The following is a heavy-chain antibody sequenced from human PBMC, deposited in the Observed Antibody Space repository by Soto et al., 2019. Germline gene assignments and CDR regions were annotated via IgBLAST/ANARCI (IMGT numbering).Heavy chain of an antibody. J-gene: IGHJ3*02. V-gene: IGHV4-39*01. CDR3: ARVGGIAVAGSAFDI. CDR1: GGSISSSSYY. CDR2: IYYSGST. D-gene: IGHD6-19*01. Sequence: SETLSLTCTVSGGSISSSSYYWGWIRQPPGKGLEWIGSIYYSGSTYYNRSLKSRVTISVDTSKNQFSLKLSSVTAADTAVYYCARVGGIAVAGSAFDIWGQGTMVTVSS.